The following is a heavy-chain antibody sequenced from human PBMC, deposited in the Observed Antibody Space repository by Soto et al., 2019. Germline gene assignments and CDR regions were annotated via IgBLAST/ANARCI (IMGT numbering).Heavy chain of an antibody. Sequence: GGSLRLSCAASGFSFRNCAMTWVRQVPGKGLEWVSGLSGSGTMRYYADSVRGRFIISRDNAKNTLFLQMDNLRVEDSAVYYCAKEAEENENVPIPGDNWGQGTPFTVSS. D-gene: IGHD1-1*01. CDR1: GFSFRNCA. V-gene: IGHV3-23*01. CDR3: AKEAEENENVPIPGDN. J-gene: IGHJ4*02. CDR2: LSGSGTMR.